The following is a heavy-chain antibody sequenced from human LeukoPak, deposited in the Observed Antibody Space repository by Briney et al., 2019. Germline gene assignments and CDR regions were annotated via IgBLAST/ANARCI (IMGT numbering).Heavy chain of an antibody. Sequence: SETLSLTCAVYGESFSDYYWSWIRQPPGKGLEWIGEINHSGSTNYNSSLKSRVTISVDRSRNQFSLNLNSVTAADTAVYYCARGVPRNFMTSSSRYGGQFDYWGQGTLVSVSS. CDR1: GESFSDYY. V-gene: IGHV4-34*01. D-gene: IGHD6-13*01. CDR3: ARGVPRNFMTSSSRYGGQFDY. J-gene: IGHJ4*02. CDR2: INHSGST.